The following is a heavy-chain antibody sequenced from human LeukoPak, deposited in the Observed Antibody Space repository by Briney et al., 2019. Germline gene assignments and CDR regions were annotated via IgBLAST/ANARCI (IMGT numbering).Heavy chain of an antibody. V-gene: IGHV1-2*02. J-gene: IGHJ4*02. CDR3: ARYYDFWSGYPDY. D-gene: IGHD3-3*01. CDR1: GYTFTGYY. CDR2: INPNSGGT. Sequence: ASVKVSCKASGYTFTGYYMHWVRQAPGQGLEWMGWINPNSGGTNYAQKFQGRVTMTRDTSISTAYMELSRLRSDDTAVYYCARYYDFWSGYPDYWGQGTLVTVSS.